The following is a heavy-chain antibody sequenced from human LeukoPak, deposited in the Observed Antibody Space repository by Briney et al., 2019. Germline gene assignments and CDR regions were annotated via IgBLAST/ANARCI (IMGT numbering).Heavy chain of an antibody. D-gene: IGHD3-10*01. V-gene: IGHV4-59*08. Sequence: SETLSLTCTVSSGSFGSYYWSWIRQPPGKGLEWIGYIYYSGSTNYDPSLKSRVTISVDTSKNQFSLKLSSVTAADTAVYYCARRGSGKYFDQWGQGTLVTVSS. CDR3: ARRGSGKYFDQ. J-gene: IGHJ4*02. CDR1: SGSFGSYY. CDR2: IYYSGST.